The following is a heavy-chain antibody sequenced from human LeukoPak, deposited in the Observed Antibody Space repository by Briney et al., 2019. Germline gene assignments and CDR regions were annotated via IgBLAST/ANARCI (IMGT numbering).Heavy chain of an antibody. Sequence: SETLSLTCTVSGGSISSGSYYWSWIRQPAGKGLEWIGRIYTSGSTNYNPSLKSRVTISVDTSKNQFSLKLSSVTAADTAVYYCAREKLGYAGDYFDYWGQGTLVTVSS. V-gene: IGHV4-61*02. D-gene: IGHD2-8*01. CDR1: GGSISSGSYY. J-gene: IGHJ4*02. CDR2: IYTSGST. CDR3: AREKLGYAGDYFDY.